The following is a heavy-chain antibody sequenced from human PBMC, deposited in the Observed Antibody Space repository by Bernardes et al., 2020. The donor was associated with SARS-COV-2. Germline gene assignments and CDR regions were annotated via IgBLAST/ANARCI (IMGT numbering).Heavy chain of an antibody. D-gene: IGHD2-2*03. Sequence: GGSLILSCAASGFTFTSSEMNWVRQAPGKGLEWISYISGSGSTTLYADSVRGRFTMSRDNAKNSVHLHMSSLRVEDTAVYYCAGDWMYGRLDPWGQGTLVTVSS. V-gene: IGHV3-48*03. CDR3: AGDWMYGRLDP. J-gene: IGHJ5*02. CDR1: GFTFTSSE. CDR2: ISGSGSTT.